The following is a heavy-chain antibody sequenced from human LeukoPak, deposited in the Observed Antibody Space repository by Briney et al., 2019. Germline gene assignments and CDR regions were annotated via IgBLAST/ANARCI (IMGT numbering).Heavy chain of an antibody. CDR1: GFTFSSYA. CDR2: ISGSGGST. CDR3: AKVALWTRWQLDGAFDI. J-gene: IGHJ3*02. Sequence: GGSLRLSCAASGFTFSSYAMSWVRQAPGKGLEWVSAISGSGGSTYYADSVKGRFTISRDNSKNTLYLQMNSLRAEDTAVYYCAKVALWTRWQLDGAFDIWGQGTMVTVSS. V-gene: IGHV3-23*01. D-gene: IGHD6-13*01.